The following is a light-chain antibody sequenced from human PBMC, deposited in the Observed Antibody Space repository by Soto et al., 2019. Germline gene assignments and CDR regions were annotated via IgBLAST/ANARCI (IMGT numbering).Light chain of an antibody. V-gene: IGKV3-20*01. Sequence: EIVLTQSPGTLSLSPGERATLSCRASQSVSSSYLACYQQKPGQAPRLLIYGASSRATGIPDRFSGSGSGTDFTLTISRLEPEDFAVYYCQQYGSSPRFGPGTKVDIK. CDR3: QQYGSSPR. CDR1: QSVSSSY. J-gene: IGKJ3*01. CDR2: GAS.